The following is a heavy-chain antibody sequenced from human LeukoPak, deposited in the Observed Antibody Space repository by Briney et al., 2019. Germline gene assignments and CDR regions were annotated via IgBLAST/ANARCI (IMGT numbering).Heavy chain of an antibody. CDR1: GFPFSSYA. CDR3: AKATGYLL. V-gene: IGHV3-23*01. Sequence: GGSLRLSFAASGFPFSSYAMSWVRQAPGKGLEWVSTISNSDDSTYYADSVKGRFTISRDNSENTLFLRMNSLRAEDTAVYYCAKATGYLLWGQGTLVIVSS. D-gene: IGHD1-14*01. J-gene: IGHJ4*02. CDR2: ISNSDDST.